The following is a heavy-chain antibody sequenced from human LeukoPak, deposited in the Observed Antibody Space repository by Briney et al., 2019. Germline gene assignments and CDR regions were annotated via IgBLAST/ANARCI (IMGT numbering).Heavy chain of an antibody. J-gene: IGHJ6*02. CDR3: ARAGDFWSGSIHYGMDV. CDR1: GGSISSSSYY. Sequence: SETLSLTCTVSGGSISSSSYYWGWIRQPPGKGLEWIGSIYHSGSTNYNPSLKSRVTISVDKSKNQFSLKLSSVTAADTAVYYCARAGDFWSGSIHYGMDVWGQGTTVAVSS. V-gene: IGHV4-39*07. D-gene: IGHD3-3*01. CDR2: IYHSGST.